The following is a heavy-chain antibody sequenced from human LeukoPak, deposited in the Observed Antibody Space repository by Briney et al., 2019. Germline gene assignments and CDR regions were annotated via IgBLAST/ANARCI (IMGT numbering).Heavy chain of an antibody. V-gene: IGHV4-59*01. CDR2: MYYSGST. Sequence: SETLSLTCTVSGDSISTYYWSWIRQPPGKGLEWIGYMYYSGSTNYNPSLKSRVTISLDTPKSQFSLRLNSVTAADTAVYYCARGVAGYGPYDYWGQGTLVTVSS. D-gene: IGHD5-12*01. J-gene: IGHJ4*02. CDR1: GDSISTYY. CDR3: ARGVAGYGPYDY.